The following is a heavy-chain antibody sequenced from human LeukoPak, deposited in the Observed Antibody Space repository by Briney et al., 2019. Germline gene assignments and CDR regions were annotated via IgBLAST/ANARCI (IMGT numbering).Heavy chain of an antibody. D-gene: IGHD3-3*01. CDR1: GGSISSYY. CDR3: ARSGGLRSFDY. J-gene: IGHJ4*02. V-gene: IGHV4-59*01. CDR2: IYYSGST. Sequence: SETLSLTCTVSGGSISSYYWSWIRQPPGKGLEWIGYIYYSGSTKYNPSLKSRVTISVDTSKNQFSLKLSSVTAADTAVYYCARSGGLRSFDYWGQGTLVTVSS.